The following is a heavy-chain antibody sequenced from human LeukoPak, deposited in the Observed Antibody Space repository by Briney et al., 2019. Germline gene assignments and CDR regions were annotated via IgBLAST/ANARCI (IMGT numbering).Heavy chain of an antibody. CDR1: GGSFSGYY. J-gene: IGHJ4*02. V-gene: IGHV4-34*01. D-gene: IGHD6-13*01. CDR2: INHSGST. Sequence: SETLSLTCAVYGGSFSGYYWSWIRQPPGKGLEWIGEINHSGSTNYNPSLKSRVTISVDTSKNQFSLKLSSVTAADTVVYYCARVNAIAAAGTWGQGTLVTVSS. CDR3: ARVNAIAAAGT.